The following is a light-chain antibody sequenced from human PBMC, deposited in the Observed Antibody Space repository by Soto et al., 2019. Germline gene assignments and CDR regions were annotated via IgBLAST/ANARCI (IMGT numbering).Light chain of an antibody. V-gene: IGLV2-14*01. CDR2: DVS. CDR1: SSDFGGYTY. Sequence: QSALTQPASVSGSPGQSITISCTGTSSDFGGYTYVSWYQQHPGKAPELIIYDVSNRPSGVSYRFSGSESGNTASLTISGLQAEDEADYYCSSYATSSTLDVVFGGGTKLTVL. J-gene: IGLJ2*01. CDR3: SSYATSSTLDVV.